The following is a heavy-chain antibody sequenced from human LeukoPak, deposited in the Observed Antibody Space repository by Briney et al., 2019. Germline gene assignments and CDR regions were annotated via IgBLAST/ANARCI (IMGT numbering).Heavy chain of an antibody. D-gene: IGHD2-2*01. J-gene: IGHJ6*03. Sequence: PSETLSLTCTVSGGSISTYYWSWIRQPAGKGLEWIGHIYTSGSTNYNPSLNSRVTMSVDTSKNQFSLKLSSVTAADTAVYYCARDVSSNFYYYMDVWGKGTTVTVSS. V-gene: IGHV4-4*07. CDR3: ARDVSSNFYYYMDV. CDR2: IYTSGST. CDR1: GGSISTYY.